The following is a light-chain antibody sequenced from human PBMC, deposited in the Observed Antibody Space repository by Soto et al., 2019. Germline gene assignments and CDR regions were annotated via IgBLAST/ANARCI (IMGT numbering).Light chain of an antibody. CDR2: GAS. V-gene: IGKV3-20*01. Sequence: IVLTQSPGTLSLSPGERATLSCRASQSVSSSYFAWYQKRPGQAPRLLIFGASYRATGIPDMFSGSGAGTDFTLTISRLEPEDFAVYYCQHYHSSPPELTFGHGTKVDSK. CDR3: QHYHSSPPELT. J-gene: IGKJ3*01. CDR1: QSVSSSY.